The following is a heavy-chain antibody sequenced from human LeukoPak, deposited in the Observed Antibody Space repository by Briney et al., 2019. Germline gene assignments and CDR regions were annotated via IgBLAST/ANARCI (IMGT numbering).Heavy chain of an antibody. CDR3: ARDRIQLWLGYFDL. V-gene: IGHV1-18*01. Sequence: ASVKVSCKASGYTFTSYGISWVRQAPGQGLEWMVWISAYNGNTNYAQKLQGRVTMTTDTSTSTAYMELRSLRSDDTAVYYCARDRIQLWLGYFDLWGRGTLVTVSS. CDR1: GYTFTSYG. J-gene: IGHJ2*01. D-gene: IGHD5-18*01. CDR2: ISAYNGNT.